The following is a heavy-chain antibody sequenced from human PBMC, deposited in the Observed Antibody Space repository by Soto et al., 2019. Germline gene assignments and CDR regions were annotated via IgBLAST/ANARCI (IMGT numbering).Heavy chain of an antibody. Sequence: SETLSLTCTVSGGSISSYYWSWIRRPPGKGLEWIGYIYYSGSTNYNPSLKSRVTISVDTSKNQFSLKLSSVTAADTAVYYCAGIAARRGAGWFDPWGQGTLVTVSS. CDR2: IYYSGST. CDR3: AGIAARRGAGWFDP. D-gene: IGHD6-6*01. J-gene: IGHJ5*02. V-gene: IGHV4-59*01. CDR1: GGSISSYY.